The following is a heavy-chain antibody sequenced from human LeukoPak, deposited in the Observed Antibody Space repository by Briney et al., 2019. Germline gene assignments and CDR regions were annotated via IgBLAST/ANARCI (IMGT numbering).Heavy chain of an antibody. J-gene: IGHJ4*02. D-gene: IGHD6-19*01. Sequence: SETLSLTCAVSGASINSYYWSWIRQPPGKGLEWIGYIYTSETTKYNPSLRSRVSISIDTSKNQFSLRLSSMTAADTAVYYCARHRSPSSLSYFDIWGQGTLVIVSS. V-gene: IGHV4-4*09. CDR1: GASINSYY. CDR3: ARHRSPSSLSYFDI. CDR2: IYTSETT.